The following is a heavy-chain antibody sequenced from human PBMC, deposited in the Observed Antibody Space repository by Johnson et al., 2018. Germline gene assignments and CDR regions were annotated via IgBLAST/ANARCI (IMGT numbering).Heavy chain of an antibody. D-gene: IGHD3-22*01. J-gene: IGHJ3*02. CDR1: GFTFSSYA. V-gene: IGHV3-23*01. CDR3: AKGVDMSGYYYWRTFDI. Sequence: VQLQESGGGLVQPGGSLRLSCAASGFTFSSYAMSWVRQAPGKGLEWVSAIRGSGGSTYYADSVKGRFTISRDNSKKTLYLQMNSLRVENTAVYDCAKGVDMSGYYYWRTFDIWGQGTMVTVSS. CDR2: IRGSGGST.